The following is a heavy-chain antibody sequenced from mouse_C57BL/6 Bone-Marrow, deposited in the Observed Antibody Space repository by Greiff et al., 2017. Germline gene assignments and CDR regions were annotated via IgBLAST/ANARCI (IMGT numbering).Heavy chain of an antibody. CDR1: GFTFSSYV. V-gene: IGHV5-6*01. CDR3: ARVDYDGDYYAMDY. CDR2: ICSGGRYT. J-gene: IGHJ4*01. Sequence: EVKLVESGGDLVKPGGSLKLSCASSGFTFSSYVLSWVRQTPDKWLEWVATICSGGRYTYYPNSVKGRFTISRDNAKNTQYLQMSSLKSEDTAMYYCARVDYDGDYYAMDYWGQGTSVTVSS. D-gene: IGHD2-4*01.